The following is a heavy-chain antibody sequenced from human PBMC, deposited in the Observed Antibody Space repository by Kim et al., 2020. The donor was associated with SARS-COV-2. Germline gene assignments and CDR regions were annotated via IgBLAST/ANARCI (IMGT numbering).Heavy chain of an antibody. J-gene: IGHJ5*02. CDR3: TRDGVPNWFDP. CDR1: GWSFDNYG. D-gene: IGHD3-10*01. Sequence: SVKVSCKASGWSFDNYGISWVRQAPGQGLEWMGRIIPFLDMSNYAQRFQGRVSMTADKSTNTAYMELTSLRLDDTAVYYCTRDGVPNWFDPWGQGTLVTVSS. V-gene: IGHV1-69*04. CDR2: IIPFLDMS.